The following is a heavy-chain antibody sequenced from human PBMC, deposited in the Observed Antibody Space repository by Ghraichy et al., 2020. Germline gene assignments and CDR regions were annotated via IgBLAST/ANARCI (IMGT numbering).Heavy chain of an antibody. CDR3: ARPGITMIVVDPTSDWYVDL. CDR1: GGSISSSSYY. D-gene: IGHD3-22*01. J-gene: IGHJ2*01. V-gene: IGHV4-39*01. Sequence: SETLSLTCTVSGGSISSSSYYWGWIRQPPGKGLEWIGSIYYSGSTYYNPSLKSRVTISVDTSKNQFSLKLSSVTAADTTVYYCARPGITMIVVDPTSDWYVDLWGRGTLVTVSS. CDR2: IYYSGST.